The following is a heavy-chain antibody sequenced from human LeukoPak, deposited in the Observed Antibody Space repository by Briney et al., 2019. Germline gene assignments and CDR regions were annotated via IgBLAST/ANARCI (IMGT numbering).Heavy chain of an antibody. CDR3: ARVYTDCDY. J-gene: IGHJ4*02. D-gene: IGHD2-2*02. CDR2: IYSGGST. CDR1: GFTVSSDY. Sequence: GGSLRLSCVASGFTVSSDYMSWVRQAPGKGLEWVSVIYSGGSTYYAESVKGRFTISRDSFKNTLYLQMSNLRADDTALYYCARVYTDCDYWGQGTLVTVSS. V-gene: IGHV3-53*01.